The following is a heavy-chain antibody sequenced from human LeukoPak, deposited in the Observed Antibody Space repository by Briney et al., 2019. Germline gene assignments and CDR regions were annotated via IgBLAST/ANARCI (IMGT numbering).Heavy chain of an antibody. J-gene: IGHJ5*02. CDR3: ARMSSASNWFDP. CDR2: ISYSSSYT. D-gene: IGHD6-19*01. V-gene: IGHV3-21*06. Sequence: GGSLRLSCAASGFNFSAHYMNWVRQAPGKGVEWVSSISYSSSYTYYAKSMEGRFTVFRDNAENTLYLQLNSLRAEDTAVYYCARMSSASNWFDPWGQGTLVTVSS. CDR1: GFNFSAHY.